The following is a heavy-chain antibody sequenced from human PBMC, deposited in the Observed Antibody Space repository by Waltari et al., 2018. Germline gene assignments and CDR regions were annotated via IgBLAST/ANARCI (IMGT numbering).Heavy chain of an antibody. CDR2: ISWNSGSI. V-gene: IGHV3-9*01. CDR3: AKGSSRRTEIGPGY. D-gene: IGHD1-26*01. J-gene: IGHJ4*02. CDR1: GFTFSSYA. Sequence: EVQLLESGGGLVQPGGSLRLSCAASGFTFSSYAMSWVRQAPGKGLEWVSGISWNSGSIGYADSVKGRFTISRDNAKNSLYLQMNSLRAEDTALYYCAKGSSRRTEIGPGYWGQGTLVTVSS.